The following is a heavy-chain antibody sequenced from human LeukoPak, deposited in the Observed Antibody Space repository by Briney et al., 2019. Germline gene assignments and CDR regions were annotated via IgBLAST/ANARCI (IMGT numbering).Heavy chain of an antibody. CDR1: GYTFTSYY. Sequence: ASVKVSCKASGYTFTSYYIHWVRQAPGQGFEWMGIIHPSGGSTSYAQKFQGRVTMTRDTSTSTVYMELSSLRSEDTAVYYCARDHYDSSGYYEEWGQGTLVTVSS. V-gene: IGHV1-46*01. CDR2: IHPSGGST. D-gene: IGHD3-22*01. J-gene: IGHJ4*02. CDR3: ARDHYDSSGYYEE.